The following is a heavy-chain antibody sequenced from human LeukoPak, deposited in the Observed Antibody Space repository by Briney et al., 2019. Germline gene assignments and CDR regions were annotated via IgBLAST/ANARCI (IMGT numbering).Heavy chain of an antibody. CDR1: GYTFTSYG. Sequence: ASVKVSCKASGYTFTSYGISWVRQAPGQGLEWMGWISAYNGNTNYAQKLQGRVTMTTDTSTSTAYMELRSLRSDDTAVYYCARGRRITFGGVIVNLYFDYWGQGTLVTVSS. CDR2: ISAYNGNT. V-gene: IGHV1-18*01. CDR3: ARGRRITFGGVIVNLYFDY. J-gene: IGHJ4*02. D-gene: IGHD3-16*02.